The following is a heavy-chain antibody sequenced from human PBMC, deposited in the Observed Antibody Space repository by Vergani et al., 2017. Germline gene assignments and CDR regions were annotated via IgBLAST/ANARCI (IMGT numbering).Heavy chain of an antibody. CDR3: ARSRIYYGAGSPDY. CDR2: VSFRGDT. Sequence: QVQLQESGPGLVKPSETLFLTCTVSGGSISSYYWSWIRQPPGKGLEWMGYVSFRGDTLYDPSVKGRMTISLNTSSNQFSLYLTSVTAADTAVYYCARSRIYYGAGSPDYWGQGTLVTVSS. J-gene: IGHJ4*02. CDR1: GGSISSYY. V-gene: IGHV4-59*01. D-gene: IGHD3-10*01.